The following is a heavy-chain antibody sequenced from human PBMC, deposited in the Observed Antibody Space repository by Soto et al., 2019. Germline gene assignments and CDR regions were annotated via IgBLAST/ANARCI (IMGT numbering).Heavy chain of an antibody. Sequence: EVQLVESGGGLIQPGGSLRLSCAASGFTVSSHYMSWVRQAPGKGLEWVSVIYSGGSTYYADSVKGRFTISRDNSKNTLYLQMNSLRAEDTAVYYCAGGLRYFDWLAPHYGMDVWGQGTTVTVSS. V-gene: IGHV3-53*01. J-gene: IGHJ6*02. D-gene: IGHD3-9*01. CDR1: GFTVSSHY. CDR3: AGGLRYFDWLAPHYGMDV. CDR2: IYSGGST.